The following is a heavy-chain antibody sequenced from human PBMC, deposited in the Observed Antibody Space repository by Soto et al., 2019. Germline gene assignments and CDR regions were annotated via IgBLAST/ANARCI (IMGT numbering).Heavy chain of an antibody. J-gene: IGHJ6*02. CDR3: ARVGYCSGGSCYGYYYYYGMDV. Sequence: NPSETLSLTCTVSSGSISSGGYYWSWIRQHPGKGLEWIGYIYYGGSTYYNPSLKSRVTISVDTSKNQFSLKLHAVTAADTAVYYCARVGYCSGGSCYGYYYYYGMDVWGQGTTVTVSS. V-gene: IGHV4-31*03. D-gene: IGHD2-15*01. CDR1: SGSISSGGYY. CDR2: IYYGGST.